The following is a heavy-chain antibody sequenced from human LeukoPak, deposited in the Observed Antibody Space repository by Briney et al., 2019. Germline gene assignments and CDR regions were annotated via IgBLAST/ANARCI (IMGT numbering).Heavy chain of an antibody. CDR1: GFTFSSYA. CDR2: ISGSGGST. V-gene: IGHV3-23*01. D-gene: IGHD3-10*01. CDR3: ARDHYYGSGSYYTTGYYFDY. J-gene: IGHJ4*02. Sequence: PGGSLRLSCAASGFTFSSYAMSWVRQAPGKGLEWVSAISGSGGSTYYADSVKGRFTISRDNSKNTLYLQMNSLRAEDTAVYYCARDHYYGSGSYYTTGYYFDYWGQGTLVTVSS.